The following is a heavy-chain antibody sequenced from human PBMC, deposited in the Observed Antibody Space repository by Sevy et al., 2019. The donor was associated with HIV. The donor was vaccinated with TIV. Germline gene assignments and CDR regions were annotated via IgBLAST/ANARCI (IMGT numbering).Heavy chain of an antibody. V-gene: IGHV3-33*01. Sequence: GGSLRLSCAASGFTFSRFGIHWVRQAPGKGLEWVGVVRYDGSNEYHADSVKGRFIISRDNSKNTLYLQMNRLRAEDTAVYYCAREPTDLSCYMDLWGKGTAVTVSS. J-gene: IGHJ6*03. CDR3: AREPTDLSCYMDL. CDR1: GFTFSRFG. CDR2: VRYDGSNE.